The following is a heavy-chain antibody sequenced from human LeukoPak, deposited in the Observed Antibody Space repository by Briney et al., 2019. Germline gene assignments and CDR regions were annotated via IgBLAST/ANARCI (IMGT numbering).Heavy chain of an antibody. CDR2: IFYSGST. D-gene: IGHD3-16*02. CDR3: ARVPRIMITFGGVIVMGYFDY. J-gene: IGHJ4*02. CDR1: GGSISTSSYY. Sequence: PSETLSLTCTVSGGSISTSSYYWGWVRQPPGKGLEWIGNIFYSGSTYYSPSLKSRVTISVDTSKNQFSLKLSSVTAADTAVYYCARVPRIMITFGGVIVMGYFDYWGQGTLVTVSS. V-gene: IGHV4-39*07.